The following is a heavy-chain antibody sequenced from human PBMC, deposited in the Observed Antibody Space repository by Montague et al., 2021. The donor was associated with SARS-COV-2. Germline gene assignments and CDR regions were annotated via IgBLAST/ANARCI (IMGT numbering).Heavy chain of an antibody. D-gene: IGHD3-3*01. V-gene: IGHV4-59*01. Sequence: SETLSLTCTVSGGSISSYYWSWIRQPPGKGLEWIGYIYYSASTNYNPSLKSRVTISVDTSKNQFSLKLSSVTAADTAVYYCARGIFTIPFIPAHYYMDVWGKGTTVTVSS. CDR1: GGSISSYY. J-gene: IGHJ6*03. CDR2: IYYSAST. CDR3: ARGIFTIPFIPAHYYMDV.